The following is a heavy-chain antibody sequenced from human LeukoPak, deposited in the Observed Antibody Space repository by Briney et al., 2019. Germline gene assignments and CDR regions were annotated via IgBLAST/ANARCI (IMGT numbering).Heavy chain of an antibody. CDR1: GGSIRSSGYY. J-gene: IGHJ4*02. CDR3: ARGLMMAVAGRGEFHY. D-gene: IGHD6-13*01. Sequence: SETLSLTCTVSGGSIRSSGYYWGWIRQPPGKGLEWIGSIYSSGSTYYNPSLKSRVTISVDTSKSQFSLKLSSVTAADTAVYYCARGLMMAVAGRGEFHYWGQGTLVTVSS. V-gene: IGHV4-39*07. CDR2: IYSSGST.